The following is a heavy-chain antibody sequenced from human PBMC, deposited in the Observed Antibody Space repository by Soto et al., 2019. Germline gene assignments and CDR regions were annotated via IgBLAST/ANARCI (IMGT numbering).Heavy chain of an antibody. CDR3: AKARGFSGYEWGDAFDI. V-gene: IGHV3-23*01. J-gene: IGHJ3*02. CDR1: GFTFSSYA. CDR2: ISGSGGSR. D-gene: IGHD5-12*01. Sequence: EVQLLESGGGLVQQGESLRLSCAASGFTFSSYAMNWVRQAPGKGLEWVSTISGSGGSRYYADSVKGRFTISRDSSKNTLYLQMKSPRAEDTAVYYCAKARGFSGYEWGDAFDIWGQGTMVTVSS.